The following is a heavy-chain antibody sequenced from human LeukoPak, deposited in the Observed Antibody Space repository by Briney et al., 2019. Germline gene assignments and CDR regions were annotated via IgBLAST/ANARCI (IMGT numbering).Heavy chain of an antibody. J-gene: IGHJ4*02. Sequence: SETLSLTCAVYGGSFSGYYWSWIRQPPGEGLEWIGEINHSGSTNYNPSLKSRVTISVDTSKNQFSLKLSSVTAADTAVYYCARRVRVFRTTVTTGYFDYWGQGSLVTVSS. CDR3: ARRVRVFRTTVTTGYFDY. D-gene: IGHD4-17*01. CDR1: GGSFSGYY. V-gene: IGHV4-34*01. CDR2: INHSGST.